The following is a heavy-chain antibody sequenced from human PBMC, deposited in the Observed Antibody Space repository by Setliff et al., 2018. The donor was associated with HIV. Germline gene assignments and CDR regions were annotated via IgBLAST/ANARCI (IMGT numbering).Heavy chain of an antibody. J-gene: IGHJ3*01. CDR3: ARNKLSDAFDV. D-gene: IGHD1-1*01. CDR1: GYTFTTYG. V-gene: IGHV1-18*01. Sequence: ASVKVSCKASGYTFTTYGISWVRQAPGQGLEWMGWINTYNGNTNYAHKLQGRVNMTTDTSTSTAYLELRRLRSDDTAVYFCARNKLSDAFDVWGPGTMVTVS. CDR2: INTYNGNT.